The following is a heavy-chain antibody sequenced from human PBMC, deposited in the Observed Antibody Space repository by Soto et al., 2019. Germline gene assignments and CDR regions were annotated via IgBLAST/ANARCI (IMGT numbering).Heavy chain of an antibody. CDR3: ATAGNFFYQYAMDV. CDR2: ISRSGDTT. J-gene: IGHJ6*02. Sequence: PGGSLRLSCAASGITFSDYDMNWIRQAPGKGLHWVSYISRSGDTTYYAESVKGRFTISRDNAKKSLHLQMNGLRDEDTDVYYCATAGNFFYQYAMDVWGPGTTVTVSS. V-gene: IGHV3-11*01. CDR1: GITFSDYD.